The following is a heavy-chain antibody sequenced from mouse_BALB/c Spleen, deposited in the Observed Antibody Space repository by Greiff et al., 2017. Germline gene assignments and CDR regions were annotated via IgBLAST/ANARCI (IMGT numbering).Heavy chain of an antibody. Sequence: QVQLQQPGAELVKPGASVKLSCKASCYTFTSYWMHWVKQRPGQGLEWIGEIDPSDSYTNYNQKFKGKATLTVDKSSSTAYMQLSSLTSEDSAVYYCARSSTIPYWGQGTTLTVSS. CDR3: ARSSTIPY. CDR1: CYTFTSYW. CDR2: IDPSDSYT. J-gene: IGHJ2*01. V-gene: IGHV1-69*02. D-gene: IGHD2-1*01.